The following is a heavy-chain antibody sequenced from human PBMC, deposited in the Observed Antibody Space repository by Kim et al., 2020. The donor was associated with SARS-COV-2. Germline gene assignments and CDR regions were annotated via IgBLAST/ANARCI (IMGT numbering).Heavy chain of an antibody. Sequence: GGSLRLSCAASGFSFNYYGIHWVRHAPGKGLEWVAFISYHGSNKYYADSVKGRFTISRDNSKNTVYLQTDSLRAEDTAVYYCAKERATGRVSDYWGQGTL. V-gene: IGHV3-30*18. CDR1: GFSFNYYG. CDR2: ISYHGSNK. J-gene: IGHJ4*02. D-gene: IGHD4-4*01. CDR3: AKERATGRVSDY.